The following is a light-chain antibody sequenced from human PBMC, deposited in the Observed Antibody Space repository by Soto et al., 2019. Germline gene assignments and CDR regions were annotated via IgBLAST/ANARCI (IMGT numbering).Light chain of an antibody. Sequence: QLVLTQPPSASASLGASVTLTCTLSSGYSNYKVDWYQQRPGKGPRFVMRVGTGGIVGSKGDGIPDRFSVLGSGLNRYLTIKNIQEEDESDYHCGADHGSGSNVVFGGGPKVTVL. CDR3: GADHGSGSNVV. CDR1: SGYSNYK. V-gene: IGLV9-49*01. J-gene: IGLJ2*01. CDR2: VGTGGIVG.